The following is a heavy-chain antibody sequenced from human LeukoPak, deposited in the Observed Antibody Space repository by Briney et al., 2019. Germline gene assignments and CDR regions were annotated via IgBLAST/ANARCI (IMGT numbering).Heavy chain of an antibody. V-gene: IGHV4-59*01. D-gene: IGHD3-22*01. J-gene: IGHJ6*03. CDR2: IYYSGST. Sequence: SETLSLTCTVSGGSISSYYWNWIRQPPGKGLEWIGYIYYSGSTNYNPSLKSRVTISVDTSKNQFSLKLSSVTAADTAVYYCARTEGYYDSSGYYGPRYYYYMDVWGKGTTVTVSS. CDR1: GGSISSYY. CDR3: ARTEGYYDSSGYYGPRYYYYMDV.